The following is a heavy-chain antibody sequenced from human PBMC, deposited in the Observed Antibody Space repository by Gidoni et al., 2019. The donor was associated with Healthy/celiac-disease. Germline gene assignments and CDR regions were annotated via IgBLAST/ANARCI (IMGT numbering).Heavy chain of an antibody. CDR1: GISTSTSGVG. J-gene: IGHJ3*02. D-gene: IGHD3-3*01. Sequence: QITLKESGPTLVKPTQTLTLTCTFSGISTSTSGVGVGWIRQPPGKALEWLALIYWDDDKRYSPSLKSRLTITKDTSKNQVVLTMTNMDPVDTATYYCAHSYYDFWSGYSGAFDIWGQGTMVTVSS. CDR3: AHSYYDFWSGYSGAFDI. CDR2: IYWDDDK. V-gene: IGHV2-5*02.